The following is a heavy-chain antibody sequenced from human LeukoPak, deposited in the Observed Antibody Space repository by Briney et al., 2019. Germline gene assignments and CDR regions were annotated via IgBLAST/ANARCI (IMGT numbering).Heavy chain of an antibody. CDR3: ATDILVGATD. V-gene: IGHV1-24*01. CDR2: FYPEDGET. J-gene: IGHJ4*02. D-gene: IGHD1-26*01. CDR1: GYTLTELS. Sequence: ASVKVSCKVSGYTLTELSMHWVRQAPGKGLEWKGGFYPEDGETIYAQKFQGRVTMTEDTSTDTAYMELRSLRSEDTAVYYCATDILVGATDWGQGTLVTVSS.